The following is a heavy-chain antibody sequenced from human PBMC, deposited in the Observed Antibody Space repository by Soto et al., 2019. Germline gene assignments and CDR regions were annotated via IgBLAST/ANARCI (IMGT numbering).Heavy chain of an antibody. D-gene: IGHD5-18*01. CDR2: INSDWSST. J-gene: IGHJ6*02. Sequence: EVQLVESGGGLVQPGGSLGLSCAASGFTFSSYWMHWVRQAPGKGLLWVSRINSDWSSTSYADSVKGRFTISRDNAKNTLYLQMSSLRAEDTAVYYCARGIRNYYGVDVWGQGTTVTVSS. CDR3: ARGIRNYYGVDV. V-gene: IGHV3-74*01. CDR1: GFTFSSYW.